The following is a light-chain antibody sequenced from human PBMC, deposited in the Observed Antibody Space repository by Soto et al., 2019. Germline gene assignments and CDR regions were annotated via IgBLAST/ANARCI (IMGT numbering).Light chain of an antibody. CDR2: DAS. Sequence: GDRVTITCRASQTISTWMAWYQQKPGKAPKLLXXDASTLQSGVASRFSGSGSGTDFTLIISGLQPDDSATYYCQQYTNTNNPLMFGQGTKVDIK. J-gene: IGKJ2*01. V-gene: IGKV1-5*01. CDR1: QTISTW. CDR3: QQYTNTNNPLM.